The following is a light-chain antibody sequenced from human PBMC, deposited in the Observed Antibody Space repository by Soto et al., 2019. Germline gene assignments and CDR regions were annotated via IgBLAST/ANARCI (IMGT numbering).Light chain of an antibody. CDR1: QFISSW. CDR3: QQYNSYPWT. Sequence: DIQMTQSPSTLSASVGDRVTITCRASQFISSWLAWYQQKPGKVPKLLIFHASNLESGVPSRFSGSGSGTEFALTISSLQPDEFATYYCQQYNSYPWTFGQGTKVEI. J-gene: IGKJ1*01. CDR2: HAS. V-gene: IGKV1-5*01.